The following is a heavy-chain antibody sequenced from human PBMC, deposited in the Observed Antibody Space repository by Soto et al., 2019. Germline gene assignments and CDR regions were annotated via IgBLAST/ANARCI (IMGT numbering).Heavy chain of an antibody. CDR3: ARGPSKRPGYYYYYMDV. CDR2: IYYSGST. J-gene: IGHJ6*03. Sequence: SETLSLTCTVSGCSISSYYWSWIRQPPGKGLEWIGYIYYSGSTNYNPSLKSRVTISVDTSKNQFSLKLSSVTAADTAVYYCARGPSKRPGYYYYYMDVWGKGTTVTVSS. CDR1: GCSISSYY. V-gene: IGHV4-59*01.